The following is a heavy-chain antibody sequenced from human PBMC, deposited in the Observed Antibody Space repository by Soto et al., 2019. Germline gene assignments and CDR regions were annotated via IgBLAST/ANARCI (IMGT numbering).Heavy chain of an antibody. D-gene: IGHD1-1*01. CDR1: DHTFTYYG. CDR2: ISCYNGNT. Sequence: QVQLLQSGGAVKKPGASVKVSCNSSDHTFTYYGINWVRRAPGQGLEWMGWISCYNGNTKYAQKFQDRGTMSSDTSTRTPHKDMRGLTSDGTAVYFCAATGGHYCGLDVWGQGTTVPVSS. J-gene: IGHJ6*02. CDR3: AATGGHYCGLDV. V-gene: IGHV1-18*01.